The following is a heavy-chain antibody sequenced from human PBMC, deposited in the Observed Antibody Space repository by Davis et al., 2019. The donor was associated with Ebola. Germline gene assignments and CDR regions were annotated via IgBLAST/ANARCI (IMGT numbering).Heavy chain of an antibody. D-gene: IGHD3-22*01. Sequence: GESLKISCKGFGYNFATYWIVWVRQMPGKGLEWMGLIYPGDSDTRYSPSFQGQVTISADKSISTAYLQWSSLKASDTAMYYCARHLDYDSSGYFHWGQGTLVTVSS. V-gene: IGHV5-51*01. CDR1: GYNFATYW. CDR3: ARHLDYDSSGYFH. CDR2: IYPGDSDT. J-gene: IGHJ4*02.